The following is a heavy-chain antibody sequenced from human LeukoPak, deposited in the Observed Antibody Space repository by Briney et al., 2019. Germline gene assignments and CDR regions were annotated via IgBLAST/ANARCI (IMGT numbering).Heavy chain of an antibody. D-gene: IGHD3-22*01. Sequence: GESLRLSCAASGFTVSSNYMSWVRQAPGKGLEWVSVIYCSGSTNYKDSVKGRFTISRDNSKNTLYLQMNSLRAEDTAVYYCARDYYDSSAYYTSSWGQGTLVTVSS. J-gene: IGHJ5*02. CDR3: ARDYYDSSAYYTSS. CDR1: GFTVSSNY. CDR2: IYCSGST. V-gene: IGHV3-53*01.